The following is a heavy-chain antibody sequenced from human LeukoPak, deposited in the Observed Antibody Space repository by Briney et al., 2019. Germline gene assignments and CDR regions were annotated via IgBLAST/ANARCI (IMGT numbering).Heavy chain of an antibody. CDR3: ARTNSSSWYLNWFDP. V-gene: IGHV4-31*03. CDR1: GGSISSGVYY. Sequence: SQTLSLTCTVSGGSISSGVYYWSWIRQHPGKGLEWIGYIYYSGSTYYNPSLKSRVTISVDTSKNPFSLKLSSVTAADTAVYYCARTNSSSWYLNWFDPWGQGTLVTVSS. CDR2: IYYSGST. D-gene: IGHD6-13*01. J-gene: IGHJ5*02.